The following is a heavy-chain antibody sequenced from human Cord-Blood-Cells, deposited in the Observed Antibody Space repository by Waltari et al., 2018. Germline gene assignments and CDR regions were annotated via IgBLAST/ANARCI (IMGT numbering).Heavy chain of an antibody. CDR2: IYHSGST. J-gene: IGHJ4*02. CDR3: ASVSSFDY. CDR1: GYSISSGYY. V-gene: IGHV4-38-2*01. Sequence: QVQLQESGPGLVKPSETLSLTCAVSGYSISSGYYWGWIRQPPGKGLEWIGSIYHSGSTYYNPSLKSRVTISVDTSKNQVSLKLSSVTAADTAVYYCASVSSFDYWGQGTLVTVSS.